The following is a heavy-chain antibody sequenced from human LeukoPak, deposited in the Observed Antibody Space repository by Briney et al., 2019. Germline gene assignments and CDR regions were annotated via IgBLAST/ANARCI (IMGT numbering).Heavy chain of an antibody. CDR3: ARRGVTTQYSFYAMAV. J-gene: IGHJ6*02. D-gene: IGHD2-21*02. Sequence: ASVKVSCKASGYTFTSYAVHWVRQALGQRPEWMGWIDAGSGNTGCSQEFQGRVTITRDTSASTAYMELSSLTSEDTAVYYCARRGVTTQYSFYAMAVWGQGTTVTVSS. CDR1: GYTFTSYA. V-gene: IGHV1-3*01. CDR2: IDAGSGNT.